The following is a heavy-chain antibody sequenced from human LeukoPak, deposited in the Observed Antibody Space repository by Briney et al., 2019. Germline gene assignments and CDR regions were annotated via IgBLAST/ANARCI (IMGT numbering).Heavy chain of an antibody. CDR3: ARDPYYYDRSAPDY. CDR1: EFTFSSYA. Sequence: GSLRLSCAASEFTFSSYAMSWVRQAPGKGLEWVSAISASGTSTYYADSVKGRFTISRDNAKNSLYLQMNSLRAEDTAVYYCARDPYYYDRSAPDYWGQGTLVTVSS. D-gene: IGHD3-22*01. J-gene: IGHJ4*02. CDR2: ISASGTST. V-gene: IGHV3-23*01.